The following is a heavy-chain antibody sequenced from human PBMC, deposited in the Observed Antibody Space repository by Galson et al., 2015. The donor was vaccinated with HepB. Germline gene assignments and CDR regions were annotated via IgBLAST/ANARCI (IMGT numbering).Heavy chain of an antibody. V-gene: IGHV4-39*07. D-gene: IGHD3-10*01. CDR3: ARDTNIGFGELYGMDV. CDR1: GGSISSSSYY. CDR2: IYYSGST. Sequence: LSLTCTVSGGSISSSSYYWGWSRQPPGKGLEWIGSIYYSGSTYYNPSPKSRVTISVDTSKNQFSLKLSSVTAADTAVYYCARDTNIGFGELYGMDVWGQGTTVTVSS. J-gene: IGHJ6*02.